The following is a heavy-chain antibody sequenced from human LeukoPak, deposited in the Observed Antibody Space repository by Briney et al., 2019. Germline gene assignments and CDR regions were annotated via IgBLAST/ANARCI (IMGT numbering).Heavy chain of an antibody. CDR3: EGDFWSGYYFRD. D-gene: IGHD3-3*01. CDR1: GGSFSDYY. V-gene: IGHV4-34*01. J-gene: IGHJ4*02. CDR2: IYHSGST. Sequence: PSETLSLTCAVYGGSFSDYYWSWIRQPPGQGLEWIGNIYHSGSTYYNPSLKSRVTISVDTSKNQFSLKLSSVTAADTAVYYCEGDFWSGYYFRDWGQGTLATVSS.